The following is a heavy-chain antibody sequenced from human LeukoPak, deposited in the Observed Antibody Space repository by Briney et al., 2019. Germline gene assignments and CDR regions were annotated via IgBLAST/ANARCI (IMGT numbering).Heavy chain of an antibody. D-gene: IGHD6-6*01. CDR3: ASAYSSSSVIDY. CDR1: GGSISSSSYY. Sequence: SETLSLTCTVSGGSISSSSYYWGWIRQPPGKGLEWIGSIYYSGSTYYNPSLKSRVTISVDTSKNQFSLKLSSVTAADTAVYYCASAYSSSSVIDYWGQGTLVTVSS. V-gene: IGHV4-39*01. CDR2: IYYSGST. J-gene: IGHJ4*02.